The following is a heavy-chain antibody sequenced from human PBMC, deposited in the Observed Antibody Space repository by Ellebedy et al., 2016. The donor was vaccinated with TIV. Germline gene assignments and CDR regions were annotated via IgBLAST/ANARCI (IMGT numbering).Heavy chain of an antibody. V-gene: IGHV4-59*01. CDR3: ARGYWTFDY. CDR1: GGSFSGYY. D-gene: IGHD1-1*01. CDR2: IYYSGST. J-gene: IGHJ4*02. Sequence: SETLSLTXAVYGGSFSGYYWSWIRQPPGKGLEWIGYIYYSGSTNYNPSLKSRVTISVDTSKNQFSLKLSSVTAADTAVYYCARGYWTFDYWGQGTLVTVSS.